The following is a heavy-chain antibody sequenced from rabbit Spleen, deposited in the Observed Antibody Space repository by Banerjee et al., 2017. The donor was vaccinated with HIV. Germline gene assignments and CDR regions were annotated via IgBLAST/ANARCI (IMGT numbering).Heavy chain of an antibody. Sequence: QEQLVEYGGDLVQPEGSLTLTCKASGLDFSSSYWIWWVRQAPGKGLEWIACIYTGSGRTYYANWAKGRFTISKTSSTAVTLQMTSLTAADTATYFCARGGFGSNDYIGADLWGPGTLVTVS. J-gene: IGHJ4*01. CDR2: IYTGSGRT. CDR1: GLDFSSSYW. D-gene: IGHD8-1*01. CDR3: ARGGFGSNDYIGADL. V-gene: IGHV1S45*01.